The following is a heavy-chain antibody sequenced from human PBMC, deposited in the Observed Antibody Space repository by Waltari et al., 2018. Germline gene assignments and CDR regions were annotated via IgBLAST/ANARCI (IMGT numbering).Heavy chain of an antibody. Sequence: QLQPQQSGPGLVKPSESLSLTCGVSGDSMSENYWWSWVRQSPEKGLEWIGQIHRSGRTYYNPSLESRVSVSMDTSNNKFFLKLSSAIAADTAVYYCARDRGRGLYFDSWGQGTLVTVSP. D-gene: IGHD2-15*01. CDR2: IHRSGRT. CDR3: ARDRGRGLYFDS. J-gene: IGHJ4*02. V-gene: IGHV4-4*02. CDR1: GDSMSENYW.